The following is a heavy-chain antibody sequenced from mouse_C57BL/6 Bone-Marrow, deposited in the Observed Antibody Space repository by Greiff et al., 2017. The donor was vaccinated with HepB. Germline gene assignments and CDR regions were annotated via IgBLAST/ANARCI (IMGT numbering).Heavy chain of an antibody. J-gene: IGHJ2*01. CDR3: ARVYYYGSSYGYFDY. D-gene: IGHD1-1*01. Sequence: EVQLVESGGGLVKPGGSLKLSCAASGFTFSSYTMSWVRQTPEKRLEWVATISGGGGNTYYPDSVKGRFTISRDNAKNTLYLQMSSLRSEDTALYHCARVYYYGSSYGYFDYWGQGTTLTVSS. CDR2: ISGGGGNT. V-gene: IGHV5-9*01. CDR1: GFTFSSYT.